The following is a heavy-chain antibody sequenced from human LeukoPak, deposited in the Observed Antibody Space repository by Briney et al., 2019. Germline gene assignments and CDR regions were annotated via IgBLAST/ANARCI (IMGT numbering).Heavy chain of an antibody. CDR3: AGGSRGGSFLDY. J-gene: IGHJ4*02. CDR2: THYRSKWYN. V-gene: IGHV6-1*01. Sequence: SQTLSLTCAVSGDSVSSNSAAWNWIRQSPSRGPEWLGRTHYRSKWYNDYAVSVKSRITINPDTSKNQFSLQLISVAPEDTAVYYCAGGSRGGSFLDYWGQGTLVTVSS. D-gene: IGHD2-15*01. CDR1: GDSVSSNSAA.